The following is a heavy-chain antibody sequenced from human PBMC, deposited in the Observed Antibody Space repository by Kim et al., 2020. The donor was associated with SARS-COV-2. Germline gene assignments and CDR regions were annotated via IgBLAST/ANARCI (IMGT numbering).Heavy chain of an antibody. CDR1: GLTFSSYA. Sequence: GGSLRLSCAASGLTFSSYAMSWVRQAPGKGLEWVSAISGGGGSTYYADSVKGRFTISRDNSKNTLYLQMNSLRAEDTAVYYCGSPAVRVSATRGPLDSWGQGTLVTVSS. CDR3: GSPAVRVSATRGPLDS. J-gene: IGHJ4*02. V-gene: IGHV3-23*01. D-gene: IGHD1-26*01. CDR2: ISGGGGST.